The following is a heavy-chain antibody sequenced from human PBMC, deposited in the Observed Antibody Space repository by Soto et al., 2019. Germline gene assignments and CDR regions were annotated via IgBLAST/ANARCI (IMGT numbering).Heavy chain of an antibody. Sequence: PGQSLKISSKGSGYSLTSYWISWVRQMPGKGLEWMGRIDPSASYTNYSPSFQGHVTISADKSISTAYLQWSSLKASDTAMYYCATRADYYYYGMDVWGQGTTVTVSS. CDR1: GYSLTSYW. CDR2: IDPSASYT. V-gene: IGHV5-10-1*01. CDR3: ATRADYYYYGMDV. J-gene: IGHJ6*02.